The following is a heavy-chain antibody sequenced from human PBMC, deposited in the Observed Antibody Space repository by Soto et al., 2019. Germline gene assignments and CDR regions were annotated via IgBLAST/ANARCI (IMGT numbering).Heavy chain of an antibody. J-gene: IGHJ4*02. CDR1: GFTFSDYY. V-gene: IGHV3-11*06. CDR2: ISRNSEYT. CDR3: ARAFSLPSCCETGF. Sequence: GGSLRLSCEASGFTFSDYYMNWVRQVPGKGLEWVSYISRNSEYTNYADSVKGRFTISRDNAKNSLYLEMSSLRAEDTAVYYCARAFSLPSCCETGFWGQGTLVTVSS. D-gene: IGHD2-2*01.